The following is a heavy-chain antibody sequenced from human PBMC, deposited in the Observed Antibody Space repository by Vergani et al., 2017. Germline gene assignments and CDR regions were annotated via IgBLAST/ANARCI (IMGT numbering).Heavy chain of an antibody. V-gene: IGHV5-51*01. J-gene: IGHJ4*02. CDR2: IHPADCDT. Sequence: EVQLVQSGAEVKKPGESLKISCQISGYSFTNYWIGWVRQMPGKGLEWMGIIHPADCDTRYSPSFQGQVTISVDKSISTAYLQRSSLRASDSAMYYCARLYGRDSSGSKYFYYWGQGTLVTVSS. D-gene: IGHD3-22*01. CDR3: ARLYGRDSSGSKYFYY. CDR1: GYSFTNYW.